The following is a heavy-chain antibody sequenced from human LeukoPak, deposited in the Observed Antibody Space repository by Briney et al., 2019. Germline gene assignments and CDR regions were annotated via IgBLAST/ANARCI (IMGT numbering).Heavy chain of an antibody. J-gene: IGHJ5*02. CDR1: GGSISSYY. Sequence: PSETLSLTCTVSGGSISSYYWSWIQQPPGKGLEWIGYIYYSGSTNYNPSLKSRVTISVDTSKNQFSLKLSSVTAADTALYYCARESNYHGSGTGWFDPWGQGTLVTVSS. CDR2: IYYSGST. CDR3: ARESNYHGSGTGWFDP. D-gene: IGHD3-10*01. V-gene: IGHV4-59*12.